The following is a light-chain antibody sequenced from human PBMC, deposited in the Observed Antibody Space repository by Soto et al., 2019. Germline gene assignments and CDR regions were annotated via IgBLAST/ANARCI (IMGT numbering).Light chain of an antibody. CDR3: LHHHNFPIT. J-gene: IGKJ5*01. Sequence: AIRMTQSPSSLSASTGDRVTITCRASQGISSYLAWYQQKPGKAPKLLIYAASTLQSGVPSRFSGSGSGTDFTLTISSLQPEDFATYYCLHHHNFPITFGQGTRLEAK. CDR2: AAS. CDR1: QGISSY. V-gene: IGKV1-8*01.